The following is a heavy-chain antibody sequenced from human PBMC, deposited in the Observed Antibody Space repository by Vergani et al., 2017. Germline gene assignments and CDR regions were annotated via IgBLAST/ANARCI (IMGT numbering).Heavy chain of an antibody. D-gene: IGHD2-21*02. Sequence: QVQLEESGPGLVKPSETLSLTCTVSGGSFNTYYWSWIRQSPGQGLEWIGYIYSTGSTTYNSSLNSRVNMAVDTSKNQFSLKLRSVTAADTAVYFCAGVMYRDEASTASPLEGMDIWGQGTTVTISS. J-gene: IGHJ6*02. V-gene: IGHV4-59*13. CDR3: AGVMYRDEASTASPLEGMDI. CDR1: GGSFNTYY. CDR2: IYSTGST.